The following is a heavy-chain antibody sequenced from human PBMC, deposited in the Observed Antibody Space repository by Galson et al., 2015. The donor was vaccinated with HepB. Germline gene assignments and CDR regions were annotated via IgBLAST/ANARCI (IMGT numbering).Heavy chain of an antibody. CDR1: GFTFSSYG. CDR2: ISYDGSNK. D-gene: IGHD5-18*01. Sequence: SLRLSCAASGFTFSSYGMHWVRQAPGKGLEWVAVISYDGSNKYYADSVKGRFTISRDNSKNTLYLQMNSLRAEDTAVYYCASSPGHSYGLRYFDYWGQGTLVTVSS. J-gene: IGHJ4*02. CDR3: ASSPGHSYGLRYFDY. V-gene: IGHV3-30*03.